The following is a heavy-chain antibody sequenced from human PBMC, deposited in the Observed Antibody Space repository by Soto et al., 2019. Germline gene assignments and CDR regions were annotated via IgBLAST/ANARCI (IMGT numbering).Heavy chain of an antibody. D-gene: IGHD4-17*01. CDR1: GFTFSSYA. J-gene: IGHJ5*02. V-gene: IGHV3-23*01. Sequence: EVQLLESGGGLVQPGGSLRLSCAASGFTFSSYAMSWVRQAPGKGLEWVSAISGSGGSTYYADSVKGRFTISRDNSKNTRYRKMNGRRAEDTAVYYWGKGIYAHGDPGGPWFDPGGQEPWSPSPQ. CDR3: GKGIYAHGDPGGPWFDP. CDR2: ISGSGGST.